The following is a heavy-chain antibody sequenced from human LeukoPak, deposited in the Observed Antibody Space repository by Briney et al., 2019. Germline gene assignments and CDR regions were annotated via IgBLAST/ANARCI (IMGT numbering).Heavy chain of an antibody. D-gene: IGHD1-26*01. J-gene: IGHJ3*02. V-gene: IGHV1-69*13. CDR3: ARVKVGANDAFDI. Sequence: ASVKVSCKASGGTFTSYAISWVRQAPGQGLEWMGGIIPIFGTANYAQKFQGRVTITADESTSTTYMELSSLRSEDTAVYYCARVKVGANDAFDIWGQGTMVTVSS. CDR2: IIPIFGTA. CDR1: GGTFTSYA.